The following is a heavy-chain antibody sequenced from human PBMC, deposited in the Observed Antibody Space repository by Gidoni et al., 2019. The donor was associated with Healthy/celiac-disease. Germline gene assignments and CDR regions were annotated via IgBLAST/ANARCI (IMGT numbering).Heavy chain of an antibody. CDR2: INHSVST. V-gene: IGHV4-34*01. Sequence: QVQLQQWGAGLLKPSETLSLTCAVYGGSFSGYYWSWIRQPPGKGLEWIGEINHSVSTNYNPSLKSRVTISVDTSKNQFSLKLSSVTAADTAVYYCARGRRWDYCGGDCYRSDYWGQGTLVTVSS. D-gene: IGHD2-21*02. CDR1: GGSFSGYY. J-gene: IGHJ4*02. CDR3: ARGRRWDYCGGDCYRSDY.